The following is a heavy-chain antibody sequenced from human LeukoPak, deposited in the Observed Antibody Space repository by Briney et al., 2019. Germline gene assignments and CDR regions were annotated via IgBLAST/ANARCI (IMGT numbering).Heavy chain of an antibody. J-gene: IGHJ4*02. V-gene: IGHV3-21*01. CDR3: ASGSGYSYGIFDY. Sequence: PGGSLRLSCAASGFTFSSYSMNWVRQAPGKGLEWVSSISSSSSYIYYADSVKGRFTISRDNAKNSLYLQMNSLRAEDTAVYYCASGSGYSYGIFDYWGQGTLVTVSS. CDR2: ISSSSSYI. CDR1: GFTFSSYS. D-gene: IGHD5-18*01.